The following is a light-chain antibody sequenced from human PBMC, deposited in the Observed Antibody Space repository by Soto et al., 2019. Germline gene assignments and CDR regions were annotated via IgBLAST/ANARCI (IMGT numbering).Light chain of an antibody. J-gene: IGLJ1*01. Sequence: QSALTQPASVSGSPGQSITISCTGTSSDVGAYNFVSWYQQYPGKAPKVMIYEVNNRPSGVSNRFSGSKSGNTASLTISGRQAEDEADYYCSSFKRSSTYVFGSGTKLTVL. V-gene: IGLV2-14*01. CDR1: SSDVGAYNF. CDR2: EVN. CDR3: SSFKRSSTYV.